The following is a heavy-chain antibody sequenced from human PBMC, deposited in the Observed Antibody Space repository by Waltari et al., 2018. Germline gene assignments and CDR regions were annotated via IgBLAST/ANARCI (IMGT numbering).Heavy chain of an antibody. CDR1: GFPFSSYA. V-gene: IGHV3-30-3*01. CDR2: ISYDGSNK. Sequence: QVQLVESGGGVVQPGRSLRLSCAASGFPFSSYAMHWVRQAPGKGLEWVAVISYDGSNKYYADSVKGRFTISRDNSKNTLYLQMNSLRAEDTAVYYCAREFLDAFDIWGQGTMVTVSS. J-gene: IGHJ3*02. CDR3: AREFLDAFDI.